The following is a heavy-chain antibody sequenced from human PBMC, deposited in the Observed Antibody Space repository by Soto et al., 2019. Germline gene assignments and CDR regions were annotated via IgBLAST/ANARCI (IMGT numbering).Heavy chain of an antibody. CDR1: GGGINCSS. V-gene: IGHV1-69*01. D-gene: IGHD3-3*01. CDR3: ARGITIFGVVIIAPTHYGMDV. Sequence: VEVSSEARGGGINCSSMRWAHQENGQGLEWMGGIIPIFGTANYAQKFQGRVTITADESTSTAYMELSSLRSEDTAVYYCARGITIFGVVIIAPTHYGMDVWGQGTTVTVSS. CDR2: IIPIFGTA. J-gene: IGHJ6*02.